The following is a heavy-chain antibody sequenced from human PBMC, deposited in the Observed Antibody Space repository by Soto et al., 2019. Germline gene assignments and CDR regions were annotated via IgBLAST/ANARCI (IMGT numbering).Heavy chain of an antibody. D-gene: IGHD6-19*01. V-gene: IGHV3-15*01. Sequence: EVQLVESGGGLVKPGGSLRLSCAASGFTFTNAWMHWVRQAPGKGLEWVGRFKSTTEGGTTDYAAPVKGRFFISRDDSKTTLYLQMNSLKTEDTAIYYCTTISTGWYPFAMDYWGQGTLVTVSS. CDR1: GFTFTNAW. CDR3: TTISTGWYPFAMDY. J-gene: IGHJ4*02. CDR2: FKSTTEGGTT.